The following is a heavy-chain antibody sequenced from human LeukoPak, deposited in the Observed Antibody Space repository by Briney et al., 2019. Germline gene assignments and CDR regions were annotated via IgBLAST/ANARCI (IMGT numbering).Heavy chain of an antibody. CDR2: IIPILGIA. J-gene: IGHJ4*02. CDR1: GGTFSSYT. D-gene: IGHD4-17*01. Sequence: SVKVSCKASGGTFSSYTISWVRQAPGQGLEWMGRIIPILGIANYARKFQGRVTITADKSTSTAYMELSSLRSEDTAVYYCARGTWTWYEVTTEEPNSDYWGQGTLVTVSS. V-gene: IGHV1-69*02. CDR3: ARGTWTWYEVTTEEPNSDY.